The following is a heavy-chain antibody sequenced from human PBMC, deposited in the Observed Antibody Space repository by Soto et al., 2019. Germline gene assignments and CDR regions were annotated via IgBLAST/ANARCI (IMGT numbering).Heavy chain of an antibody. D-gene: IGHD6-13*01. J-gene: IGHJ4*02. Sequence: PSETLSLTCSVCGGSISSSNWWSWVRQPPGKGLEWIGEIYHSGSTNYNPSLKSRVTISVDKSKNQFSLKLSSVTAADTAVYYCARAGIAAAGTFYFDYWGQGTLVTVSS. V-gene: IGHV4-4*02. CDR2: IYHSGST. CDR3: ARAGIAAAGTFYFDY. CDR1: GGSISSSNW.